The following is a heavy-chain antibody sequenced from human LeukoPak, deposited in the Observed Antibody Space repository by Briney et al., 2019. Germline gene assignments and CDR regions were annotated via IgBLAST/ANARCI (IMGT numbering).Heavy chain of an antibody. Sequence: SETLSLTCTVSGDPFSSVTDYWAWIRQPPGKGLEWIGSIYYSGSTYYNPSLKSRVTISVDTSKNQFSLKLSSVTAADTAVYYCARDFGSGSYEGYWGQGTLVTVSS. V-gene: IGHV4-39*07. CDR3: ARDFGSGSYEGY. CDR1: GDPFSSVTDY. J-gene: IGHJ4*02. D-gene: IGHD3-10*01. CDR2: IYYSGST.